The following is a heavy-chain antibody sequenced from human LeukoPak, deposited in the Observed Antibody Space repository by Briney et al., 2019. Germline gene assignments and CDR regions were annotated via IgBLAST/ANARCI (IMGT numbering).Heavy chain of an antibody. V-gene: IGHV1-24*01. CDR1: GYTLTELS. CDR2: FDPEDGET. Sequence: GASVKVSCKVSGYTLTELSMHRVRQAPGKGLEWMGGFDPEDGETIYAQKFQGRVTMTEDTSTDTAYMELSSLRSEDTAVYYCATQVAGRGYFDYWGQGTLVTVSS. CDR3: ATQVAGRGYFDY. J-gene: IGHJ4*02. D-gene: IGHD6-19*01.